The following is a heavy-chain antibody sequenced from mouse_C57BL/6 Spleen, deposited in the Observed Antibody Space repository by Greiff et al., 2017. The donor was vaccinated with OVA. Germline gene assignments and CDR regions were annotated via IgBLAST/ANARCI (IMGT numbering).Heavy chain of an antibody. Sequence: EVKLMESGGDLVKPGGSLKLSCAASGFTFSSYGMSWVRQTPDKRLEWVATIRSGGSYTYYPDSVKGRFTISRDNTKNTLYLQMSSLKSEDTAMYYCARRTHDLYAMDYWGQGTSVTVSS. CDR1: GFTFSSYG. D-gene: IGHD2-12*01. CDR3: ARRTHDLYAMDY. J-gene: IGHJ4*01. V-gene: IGHV5-6*01. CDR2: IRSGGSYT.